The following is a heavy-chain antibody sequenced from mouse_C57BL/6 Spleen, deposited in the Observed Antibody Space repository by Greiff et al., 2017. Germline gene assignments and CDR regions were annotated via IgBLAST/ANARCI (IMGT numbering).Heavy chain of an antibody. J-gene: IGHJ4*01. V-gene: IGHV1-61*01. CDR1: GYTFTSYW. CDR2: IYPSDSET. Sequence: QVQLQQPGAELVRPGSSVKLSCKASGYTFTSYWMDWVKQRPGQGLEWIGNIYPSDSETHYNQKFKDKATLTVDKSSSTAYMQLSSLTSEDSAVYYWARGALYAMDYWGQGTSVTVSS. CDR3: ARGALYAMDY.